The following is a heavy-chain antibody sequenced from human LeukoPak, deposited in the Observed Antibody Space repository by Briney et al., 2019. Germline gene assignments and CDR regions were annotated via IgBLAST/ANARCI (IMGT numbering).Heavy chain of an antibody. CDR3: ARAGNNWFDP. V-gene: IGHV3-21*04. CDR2: ISSSSSYI. Sequence: KAGGSLRLSCAASGFTFSSSAMSWVRQAPGKGLEWVSSISSSSSYIYYADSVKGRFTISRDNAKNSLYLQMNSLRAEDTAVYYCARAGNNWFDPWGRGTLVTVSS. CDR1: GFTFSSSA. J-gene: IGHJ5*02.